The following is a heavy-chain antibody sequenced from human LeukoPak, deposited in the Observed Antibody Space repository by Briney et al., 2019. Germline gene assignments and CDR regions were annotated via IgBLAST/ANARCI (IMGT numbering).Heavy chain of an antibody. CDR1: GYTFTSYY. D-gene: IGHD3-10*01. CDR3: ARVRRWLSSGSYADAFDI. Sequence: ASVKVSCKASGYTFTSYYMHWVRQAPGQGLEWMGWINPNSGGTNYAQKFQGRVTMTRDTSISTAYMELSRLRSDDTAVYYCARVRRWLSSGSYADAFDIWGQGTMVTVSS. CDR2: INPNSGGT. V-gene: IGHV1-2*02. J-gene: IGHJ3*02.